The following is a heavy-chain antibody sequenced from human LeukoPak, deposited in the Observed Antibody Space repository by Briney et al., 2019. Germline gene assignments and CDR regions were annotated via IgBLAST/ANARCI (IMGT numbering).Heavy chain of an antibody. J-gene: IGHJ4*02. Sequence: PGGSLRLSCAASGFTFSSYSMNWVRQAPGKGLEWVSSISTSSYIYYADSVKGRFTLSRDDAKNSLYLQMNSLRAEDTAVYYCARDPATNDYWGQGTLVTVSS. V-gene: IGHV3-21*01. CDR2: ISTSSYI. CDR1: GFTFSSYS. D-gene: IGHD6-25*01. CDR3: ARDPATNDY.